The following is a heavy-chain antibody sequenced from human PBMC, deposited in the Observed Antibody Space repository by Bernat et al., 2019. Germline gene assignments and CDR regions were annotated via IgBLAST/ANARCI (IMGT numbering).Heavy chain of an antibody. CDR3: ARADHGGRGSSATDD. V-gene: IGHV3-11*01. CDR1: GFTFSDYY. D-gene: IGHD6-6*01. Sequence: QVQLVESGGGLVKPGGSLRLSCAASGFTFSDYYMSWIRQAPGKGLEWVSYISSSGSTIYYAYTVKCRFTISSDNAKNSLYLQMNSLRAEESAVYYWARADHGGRGSSATDDWGQGTLVTVSS. J-gene: IGHJ4*02. CDR2: ISSSGSTI.